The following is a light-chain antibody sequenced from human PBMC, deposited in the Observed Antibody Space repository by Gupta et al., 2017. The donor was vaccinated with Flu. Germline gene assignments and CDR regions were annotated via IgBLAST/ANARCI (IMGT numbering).Light chain of an antibody. Sequence: DIQMTQSPSTLSASVGDRVTITCRASQSISSWLAWYQQKPGKAPKLLIYKASSLESGVPSRFSGSGSGTEFTLTISSLQPDDFATYYCQPGLTFGQGTKVEIK. V-gene: IGKV1-5*03. J-gene: IGKJ1*01. CDR2: KAS. CDR3: QPGLT. CDR1: QSISSW.